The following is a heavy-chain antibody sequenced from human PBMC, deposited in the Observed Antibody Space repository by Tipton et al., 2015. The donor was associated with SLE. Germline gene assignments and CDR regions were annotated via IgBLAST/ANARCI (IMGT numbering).Heavy chain of an antibody. CDR1: GFTFSSYG. J-gene: IGHJ6*02. CDR3: AKAPPRYLGGYRGYAGGMDV. V-gene: IGHV3-30*19. D-gene: IGHD5-12*01. Sequence: SLRLSCAASGFTFSSYGMHWVRQAPGKGLEWVAVISYDGSNKYYADSVKGRFTISRDNSKNTLYLQMNSLRAEDTAVYYCAKAPPRYLGGYRGYAGGMDVWGQGTTVTVSS. CDR2: ISYDGSNK.